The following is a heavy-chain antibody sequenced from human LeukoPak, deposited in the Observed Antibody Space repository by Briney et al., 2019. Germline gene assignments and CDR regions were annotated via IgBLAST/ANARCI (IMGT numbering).Heavy chain of an antibody. J-gene: IGHJ4*02. V-gene: IGHV3-23*01. CDR1: GFSFSSYA. CDR3: AKGGRYCVSTTCYCSH. Sequence: HPGGSLRLACAASGFSFSSYAMSWVRQAPGKGLEWVSVISGSGDSTDYADSVKGRFTISRDNSKNTLYVQINSLRAEGTAVYYCAKGGRYCVSTTCYCSHWGQGTLVTVSS. CDR2: ISGSGDST. D-gene: IGHD2-2*01.